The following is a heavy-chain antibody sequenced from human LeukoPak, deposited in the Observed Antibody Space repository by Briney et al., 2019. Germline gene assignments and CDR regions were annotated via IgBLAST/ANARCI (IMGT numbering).Heavy chain of an antibody. CDR3: ARDEGY. CDR1: GGSISSSSYY. V-gene: IGHV4-39*07. CDR2: IYYTGSA. J-gene: IGHJ4*02. Sequence: SETLSLTCTVSGGSISSSSYYWGWIRQPPGKGLEWIGSIYYTGSAYYNPSLKSRVTISVDTSKNQFSLKLSSVTAADTAVYYCARDEGYWGQGTLVTVSS.